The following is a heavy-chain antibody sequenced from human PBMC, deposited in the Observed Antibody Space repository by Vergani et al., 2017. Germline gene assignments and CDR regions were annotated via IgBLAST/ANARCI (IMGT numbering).Heavy chain of an antibody. CDR1: GFTFSSYG. CDR2: INWNGGST. J-gene: IGHJ4*02. CDR3: ARDPYGGNGKFDY. Sequence: VQLVESGGGVVQPGGSLILSCAASGFTFSSYGMSWVRQAPGKGLEWVSGINWNGGSTGYADSVKGRFTISRDNAKNSLYLQMNSLRAEDTALYYCARDPYGGNGKFDYWGQGTLVTVSS. D-gene: IGHD4-23*01. V-gene: IGHV3-20*04.